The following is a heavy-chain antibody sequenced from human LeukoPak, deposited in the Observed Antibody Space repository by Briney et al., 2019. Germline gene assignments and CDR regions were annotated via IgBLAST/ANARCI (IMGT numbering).Heavy chain of an antibody. J-gene: IGHJ4*02. V-gene: IGHV3-48*03. CDR2: ISSSGSTI. CDR1: GFPFSSYE. Sequence: PGGSLRLSCAASGFPFSSYEMNWVRQAPGKGLEWVSYISSSGSTIYYADSVKGRFTISRDNAKNSLYLQMNSLRAEDTAVYYCARKGRNFDYWGQGTLVTVSS. CDR3: ARKGRNFDY.